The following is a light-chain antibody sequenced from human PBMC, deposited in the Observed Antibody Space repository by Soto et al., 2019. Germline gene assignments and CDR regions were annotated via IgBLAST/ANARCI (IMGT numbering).Light chain of an antibody. V-gene: IGKV1-5*01. CDR3: QQLFDSPIT. CDR1: QSVSSW. CDR2: DAS. J-gene: IGKJ5*01. Sequence: THMTLSPSTLSASVGDSVTITCRASQSVSSWLAWYQQKPGKAPKLLIYDASSLESGVPSRFSATVSGTEFSLTITSLQPEDFATYYCQQLFDSPITFGQGTRLEIK.